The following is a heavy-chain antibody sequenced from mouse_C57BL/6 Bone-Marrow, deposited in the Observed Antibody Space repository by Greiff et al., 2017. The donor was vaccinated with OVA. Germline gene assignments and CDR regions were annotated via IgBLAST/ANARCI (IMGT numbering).Heavy chain of an antibody. CDR1: GYTFTSYW. CDR2: IDPFACYT. Sequence: VQLQQPGAELVRPGTSVKLSCKASGYTFTSYWMHWVQQRPGQGLEWIGVIDPFACYTNYNQTFKGQAPLTVDTSSSTAYMQLSSLTSEDSAVEYCARISTEVGRDYWGQGTTLTVSS. CDR3: ARISTEVGRDY. J-gene: IGHJ2*01. D-gene: IGHD1-1*01. V-gene: IGHV1-59*01.